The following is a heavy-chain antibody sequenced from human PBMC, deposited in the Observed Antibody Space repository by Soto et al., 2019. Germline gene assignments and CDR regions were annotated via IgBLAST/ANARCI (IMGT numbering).Heavy chain of an antibody. CDR2: IYYSGST. CDR1: GGSINSYY. V-gene: IGHV4-59*01. CDR3: ARHDSILTGYPFDY. J-gene: IGHJ4*02. Sequence: SETLSLTCTVSGGSINSYYWSWIRQPPGKGLEWIGYIYYSGSTNYNPSLKSRVTISVDTSRDQFSLNLSSVTAADTAVYYCARHDSILTGYPFDYWGQGTLVTVSS. D-gene: IGHD3-9*01.